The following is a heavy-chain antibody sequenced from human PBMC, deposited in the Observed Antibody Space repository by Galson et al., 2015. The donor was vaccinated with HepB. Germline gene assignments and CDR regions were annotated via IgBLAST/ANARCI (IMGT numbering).Heavy chain of an antibody. V-gene: IGHV4-61*01. CDR1: GGSVSSGSYY. Sequence: SETLSLTCTVSGGSVSSGSYYWSWIRQPPGKGLEWIGYIYYSGSTNCNPYLKSRVTISVDTSKNQFSLKLSSVTAADTAVYYCARERVATITLFDYWGQGTLVTVSS. CDR2: IYYSGST. CDR3: ARERVATITLFDY. D-gene: IGHD5-24*01. J-gene: IGHJ4*02.